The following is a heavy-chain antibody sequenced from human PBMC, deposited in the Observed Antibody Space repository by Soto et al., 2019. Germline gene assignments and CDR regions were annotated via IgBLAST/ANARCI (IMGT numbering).Heavy chain of an antibody. D-gene: IGHD3-22*01. CDR3: VSSAFGYYDTSGYPLTDS. CDR2: MDYNGNS. CDR1: GSSISSSNYY. Sequence: PSETLSLTCTVSGSSISSSNYYWGWIRQPPXEGLEWIGSMDYNGNSYQNPSLKSRVTLSVDTSKSQFSLKLRSVTAADTAVYFCVSSAFGYYDTSGYPLTDSWGQGTLVTSPQ. V-gene: IGHV4-39*01. J-gene: IGHJ4*02.